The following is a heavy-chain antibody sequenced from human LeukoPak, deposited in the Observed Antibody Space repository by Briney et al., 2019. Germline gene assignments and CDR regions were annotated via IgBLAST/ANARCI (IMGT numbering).Heavy chain of an antibody. J-gene: IGHJ6*02. CDR1: GGSISSSNW. CDR3: ARGRNYDFWSGYYSYYYYYGMDV. D-gene: IGHD3-3*01. Sequence: SGTLSLTCAVSGGSISSSNWWSWVRQPPGKGLEWIGEIYHSGSTNYNPSLKSRVTISVDTSKNQFSLKLSSVTAADTAVYYCARGRNYDFWSGYYSYYYYYGMDVWGQGTTVTVSS. V-gene: IGHV4-4*02. CDR2: IYHSGST.